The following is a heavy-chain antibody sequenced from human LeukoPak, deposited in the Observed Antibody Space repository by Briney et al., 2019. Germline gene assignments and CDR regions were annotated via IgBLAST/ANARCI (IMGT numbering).Heavy chain of an antibody. CDR3: ARDLARPTIPYNWFDP. V-gene: IGHV1-2*02. J-gene: IGHJ5*02. Sequence: ASVKVSCKASGYTFTGYYMHWVRQAPGQGLEWMGWINPNSGGTNYAQKFQGRVTMTRGTSISTAYMELSRLRSDDTAVYYCARDLARPTIPYNWFDPWGQGTLVTVSS. CDR2: INPNSGGT. D-gene: IGHD4/OR15-4a*01. CDR1: GYTFTGYY.